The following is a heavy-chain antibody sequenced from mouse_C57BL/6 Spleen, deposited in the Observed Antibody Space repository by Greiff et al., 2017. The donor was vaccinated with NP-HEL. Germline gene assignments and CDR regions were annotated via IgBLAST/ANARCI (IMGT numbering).Heavy chain of an antibody. CDR2: IDPSDSYT. J-gene: IGHJ4*01. D-gene: IGHD1-1*01. V-gene: IGHV1-69*01. CDR1: GYTFTSYW. CDR3: ARSVPILLRSAMDY. Sequence: QVQLQQPGAELVMPGASVKLSCKASGYTFTSYWMHWVKQRPGQGLEWIGEIDPSDSYTNYNQKFKGKSTLTVAKSSSTAYMQLSSLTSEDSAVYYCARSVPILLRSAMDYWGQGTSVTVSS.